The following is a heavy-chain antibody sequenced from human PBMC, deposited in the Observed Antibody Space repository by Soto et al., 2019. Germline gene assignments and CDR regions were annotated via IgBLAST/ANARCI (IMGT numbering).Heavy chain of an antibody. Sequence: QVQLQESGPGLVKPSQTLSLTCTVSGASISSGSYYWSWIRQLPGKGLEWIGYIPNSGSTYYNPSLKSRVTISVDTSKNHFSLRVSSVTAADTAVYYCARAVYSNHVYWGQGTLVTVSS. D-gene: IGHD4-4*01. CDR3: ARAVYSNHVY. J-gene: IGHJ4*02. CDR1: GASISSGSYY. CDR2: IPNSGST. V-gene: IGHV4-31*03.